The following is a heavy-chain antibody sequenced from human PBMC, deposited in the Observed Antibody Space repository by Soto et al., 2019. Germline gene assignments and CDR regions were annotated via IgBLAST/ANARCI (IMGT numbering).Heavy chain of an antibody. CDR2: IRSKANSYAT. J-gene: IGHJ4*02. CDR1: WGTCIGPG. Sequence: WGSLRLPLGASWGTCIGPGGHRVRQASGKGLEWVGRIRSKANSYATAYAASVKGRFTISRDDSKNTAYLQMNSLKTEDTAVYYCTRRRRELSQFDYWGQGTLVTVSP. V-gene: IGHV3-73*01. CDR3: TRRRRELSQFDY. D-gene: IGHD3-16*02.